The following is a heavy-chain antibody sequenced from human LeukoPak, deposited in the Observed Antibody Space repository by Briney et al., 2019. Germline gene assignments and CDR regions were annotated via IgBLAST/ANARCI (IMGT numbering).Heavy chain of an antibody. CDR1: GFTFSSNA. Sequence: HTGGSLRLSCAASGFTFSSNAMCWVRQAPGKGLEWVSGIGGDSRTHYADSVEGRFTIFRDSSKNVLYLQMNNLRAEDTAVYYCAKDILRWSFDYWGQGTLVTVSS. D-gene: IGHD4-17*01. V-gene: IGHV3-23*01. CDR2: IGGDSRT. CDR3: AKDILRWSFDY. J-gene: IGHJ4*02.